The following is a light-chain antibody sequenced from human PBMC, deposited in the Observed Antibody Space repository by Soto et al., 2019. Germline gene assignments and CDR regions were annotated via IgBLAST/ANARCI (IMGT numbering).Light chain of an antibody. V-gene: IGKV1-5*01. CDR1: QSISSR. CDR3: QQYNSYSLT. CDR2: DAS. J-gene: IGKJ4*01. Sequence: DIQMTQSPSTLSASVGDRVTITCRASQSISSRLAWYQQKPGKAPKILIYDASHVESGVPSRFSASGSGTEFPLTISSLQPDDFATSYCQQYNSYSLTFGGGTKVEIK.